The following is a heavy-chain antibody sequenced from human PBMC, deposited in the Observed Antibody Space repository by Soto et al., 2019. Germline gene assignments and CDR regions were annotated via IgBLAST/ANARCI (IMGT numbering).Heavy chain of an antibody. CDR3: ARPREAGKYYYGVDV. J-gene: IGHJ6*02. V-gene: IGHV5-51*01. CDR1: GYSLTSYW. D-gene: IGHD6-19*01. CDR2: LYPGDSDT. Sequence: EVQLVQSGAEVKKPGESLKISCKGSGYSLTSYWMGCVRQMHGKGLEWMGILYPGDSDTRYSPSFQGQVTISADKSISSAYLQWSSLKASDTAMYYCARPREAGKYYYGVDVWGQGTTVTVSS.